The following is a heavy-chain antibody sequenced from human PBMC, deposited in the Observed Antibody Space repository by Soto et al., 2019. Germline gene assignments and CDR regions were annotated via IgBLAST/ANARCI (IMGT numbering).Heavy chain of an antibody. CDR3: ARDYIAEAGPFDY. V-gene: IGHV1-18*01. Sequence: ASVKVSCKASGQTFNNFGFSWVRQAPGLGLEWMGWISAYNGNSNYAQKFQGRVTMTTDTSTSTAYMELKSLRSDDTAVYYCARDYIAEAGPFDYWGQGTLVTVS. D-gene: IGHD6-13*01. J-gene: IGHJ4*02. CDR1: GQTFNNFG. CDR2: ISAYNGNS.